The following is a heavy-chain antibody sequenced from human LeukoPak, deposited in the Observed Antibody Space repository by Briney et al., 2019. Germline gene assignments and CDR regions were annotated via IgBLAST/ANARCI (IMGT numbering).Heavy chain of an antibody. CDR3: ASSGYYYDSSGYPSYYFDY. D-gene: IGHD3-22*01. Sequence: SETLSLTCTVSGGSISSGSYYWSWIRQPAGKGLEWIGRIYTSGSTNYNPSLKSRVTISVDTSKNQFSLKLSSVTAADTAMYYCASSGYYYDSSGYPSYYFDYWGQGTLVTVSS. CDR2: IYTSGST. V-gene: IGHV4-61*02. CDR1: GGSISSGSYY. J-gene: IGHJ4*02.